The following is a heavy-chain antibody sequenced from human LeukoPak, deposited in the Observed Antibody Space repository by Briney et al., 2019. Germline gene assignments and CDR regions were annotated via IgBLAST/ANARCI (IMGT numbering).Heavy chain of an antibody. V-gene: IGHV3-30-3*01. CDR3: AKGAGTDRT. CDR1: GFTFSSYA. J-gene: IGHJ5*02. CDR2: ISYDGSNK. Sequence: GGSLRLSCAASGFTFSSYAMHWVRQAPGKGLEWVAVISYDGSNKYYADSVKGRFTISRDNSKNTLYLQMNSLRAEDTAVYYCAKGAGTDRTWGQGTLVTVSS.